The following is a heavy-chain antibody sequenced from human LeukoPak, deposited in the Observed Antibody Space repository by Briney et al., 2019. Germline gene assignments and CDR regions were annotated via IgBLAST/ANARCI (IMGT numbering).Heavy chain of an antibody. CDR1: GFTFSNAR. CDR3: ATEPDYGGDIH. J-gene: IGHJ4*02. CDR2: IKSKVNGGTT. Sequence: PGGSLRLSCAASGFTFSNARMSWVRQAPGEGLEWVGRIKSKVNGGTTDYAAPVKGRFTISRDDSKNTVYLQLNSLKTEDTAVYYCATEPDYGGDIHWGQGTLVTVSS. V-gene: IGHV3-15*01. D-gene: IGHD4-23*01.